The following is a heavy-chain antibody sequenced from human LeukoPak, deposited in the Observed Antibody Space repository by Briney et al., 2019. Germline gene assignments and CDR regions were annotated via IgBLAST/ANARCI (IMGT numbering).Heavy chain of an antibody. Sequence: GGSLRLSCEGSAFIFSGHWMNWVRQTPGKGLEWVASIKEDGSERQYVDSVKGRFSISRDNTKGSLFLQLNSLRAEDTAVYYCARDLAARLYYYGMDVWGQGTTVTVSS. CDR1: AFIFSGHW. J-gene: IGHJ6*02. CDR3: ARDLAARLYYYGMDV. D-gene: IGHD6-6*01. V-gene: IGHV3-7*03. CDR2: IKEDGSER.